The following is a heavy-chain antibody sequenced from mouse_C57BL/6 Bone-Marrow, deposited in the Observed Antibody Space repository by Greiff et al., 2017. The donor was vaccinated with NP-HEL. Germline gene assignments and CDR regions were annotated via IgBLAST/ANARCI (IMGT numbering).Heavy chain of an antibody. Sequence: QVQLQQSGPGLVQPSQSLSITCTVSGFSLTSYGVHWVRQSPGKGLEWLGVIWSGGSTDYNAAFKSRLSISKDNSKSQVFFKMNSLQADDTAIYYCARPPYYYGSSYGYFDVWGTGTTVTVSS. CDR1: GFSLTSYG. CDR3: ARPPYYYGSSYGYFDV. CDR2: IWSGGST. V-gene: IGHV2-2*01. D-gene: IGHD1-1*01. J-gene: IGHJ1*03.